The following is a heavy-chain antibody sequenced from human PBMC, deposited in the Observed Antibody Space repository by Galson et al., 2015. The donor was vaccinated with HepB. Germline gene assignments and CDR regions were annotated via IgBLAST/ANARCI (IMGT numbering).Heavy chain of an antibody. D-gene: IGHD6-13*01. CDR1: GYTFTGYY. J-gene: IGHJ4*02. CDR2: INPSSGGT. Sequence: SVKVSCKASGYTFTGYYIHWVRQAPGQGLEWMGWINPSSGGTNYAQKFQGRVTMTRDTSISTAYMELSRLTSDDTAVYYCARGYSSSWYYYWGQGTLVTVSS. V-gene: IGHV1-2*02. CDR3: ARGYSSSWYYY.